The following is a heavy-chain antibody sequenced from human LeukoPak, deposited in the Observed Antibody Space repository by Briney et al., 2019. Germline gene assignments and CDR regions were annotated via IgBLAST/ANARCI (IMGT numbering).Heavy chain of an antibody. CDR1: GYTFTTYG. Sequence: VASVKVSCKASGYTFTTYGISWVRQAPGQGLEWMGYIITYNGNTNYAQKLQGRVTMTTDTSTSTAYMELRSLRSDDTAVYYCACEIRRYVYWGQGTLVTVSS. J-gene: IGHJ4*02. CDR2: IITYNGNT. D-gene: IGHD1-1*01. V-gene: IGHV1-18*01. CDR3: ACEIRRYVY.